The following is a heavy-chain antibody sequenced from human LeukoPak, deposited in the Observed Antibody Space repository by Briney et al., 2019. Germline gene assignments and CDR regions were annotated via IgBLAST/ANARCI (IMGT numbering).Heavy chain of an antibody. Sequence: ASVKVSCKASGGTFNTDVFTCVRQAPGQGFEWMGGLNPIFGTANFAQKLQGRVTVTTDESTSTVHMELRGLRSEDTAIYYCARVRGAAGPRWFDPWGQGTLVTVSS. CDR3: ARVRGAAGPRWFDP. CDR2: LNPIFGTA. J-gene: IGHJ5*02. D-gene: IGHD6-13*01. V-gene: IGHV1-69*05. CDR1: GGTFNTDV.